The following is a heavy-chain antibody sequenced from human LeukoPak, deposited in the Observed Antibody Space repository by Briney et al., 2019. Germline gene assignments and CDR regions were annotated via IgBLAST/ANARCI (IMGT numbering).Heavy chain of an antibody. CDR3: ARDVSSIAARVIDY. CDR2: INHSGST. Sequence: SETLSLTCAVYGGSFSGYYWSWIRQPPGKGLEWIGEINHSGSTNYNPSLKSRVTISVDTSKNQFSLKLSSVTAADTAVYYCARDVSSIAARVIDYWGQGTLVTVSS. V-gene: IGHV4-34*01. D-gene: IGHD6-6*01. CDR1: GGSFSGYY. J-gene: IGHJ4*02.